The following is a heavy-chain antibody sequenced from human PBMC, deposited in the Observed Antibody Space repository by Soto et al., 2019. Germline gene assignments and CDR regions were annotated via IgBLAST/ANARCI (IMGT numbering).Heavy chain of an antibody. J-gene: IGHJ6*02. CDR3: ARGQFHHVSNYYCALVV. Sequence: QVQLVQSGAEVKKPGSSVKVSCKASGGTFSSYAISWVRQAPGQGLEWMGGFIPMFNRPHSARKFQGRVTITADESTSTAYMDLSSLRSEDTAVYYCARGQFHHVSNYYCALVVWGQGTTVTVSS. CDR2: FIPMFNRP. CDR1: GGTFSSYA. V-gene: IGHV1-69*01.